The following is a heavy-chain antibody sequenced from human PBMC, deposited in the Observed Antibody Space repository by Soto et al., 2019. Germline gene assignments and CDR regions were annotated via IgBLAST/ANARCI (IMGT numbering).Heavy chain of an antibody. Sequence: SVKVSCKASGGTFSSYAISWVRQAPGQGLEWMGGIIPIFGTANYAQKFQGRVTITADESTSTAYMELSSLRSEDTAVYYCTAPDCSSTSCYSDYYYGMDVWGQGTTVTVS. CDR1: GGTFSSYA. V-gene: IGHV1-69*13. J-gene: IGHJ6*02. D-gene: IGHD2-2*01. CDR2: IIPIFGTA. CDR3: TAPDCSSTSCYSDYYYGMDV.